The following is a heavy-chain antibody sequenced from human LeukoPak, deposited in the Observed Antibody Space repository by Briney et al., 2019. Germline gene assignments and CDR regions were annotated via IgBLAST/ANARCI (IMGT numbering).Heavy chain of an antibody. CDR3: ARRFCDYAVCAFDI. CDR2: MNPNSGNT. J-gene: IGHJ3*02. Sequence: ASVKVSCKASGYTFTSYDINWVRQATGQGLEWMGWMNPNSGNTGYAQKFQGRVTMTRNTSISTAYMELSSVTAADTAVYYCARRFCDYAVCAFDIWGQGTMVTVSS. CDR1: GYTFTSYD. D-gene: IGHD4-17*01. V-gene: IGHV1-8*01.